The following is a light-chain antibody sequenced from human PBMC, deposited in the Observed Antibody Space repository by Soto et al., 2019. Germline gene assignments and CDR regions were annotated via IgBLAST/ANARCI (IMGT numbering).Light chain of an antibody. CDR2: AAS. V-gene: IGKV1-17*01. CDR3: LQHNSYPPT. CDR1: QGIGSA. J-gene: IGKJ4*01. Sequence: DIQMTQSPSSLSASVGDRVTITCRASQGIGSALGWYQQKPRKAPKRLIYAASSLQSGVPSRFSGGGSGTEFTLTISSLQPEDFATYYCLQHNSYPPTFGGGTKVEIK.